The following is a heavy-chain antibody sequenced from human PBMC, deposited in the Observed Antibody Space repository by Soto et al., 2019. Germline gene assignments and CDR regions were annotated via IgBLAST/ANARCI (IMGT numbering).Heavy chain of an antibody. CDR3: ARVEYSGYPRL. V-gene: IGHV4-59*01. CDR1: GGSIVSDN. D-gene: IGHD5-12*01. J-gene: IGHJ4*02. Sequence: SETLSLTCTVSGGSIVSDNWWSWVRQPPGKGLEWIGYIYFSGSTNYNPSLKSRVTISGDTSKNQFSLKLSSVTAADTAVYFCARVEYSGYPRLWGQGTLVTVSS. CDR2: IYFSGST.